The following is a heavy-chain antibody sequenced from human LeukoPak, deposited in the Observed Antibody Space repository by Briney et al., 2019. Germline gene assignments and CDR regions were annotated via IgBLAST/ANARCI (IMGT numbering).Heavy chain of an antibody. D-gene: IGHD6-13*01. V-gene: IGHV4-4*02. CDR2: IYHSGTT. Sequence: SGTLSLTCAVSGGSMSRSNWWSWVRQPPGKGLEWIGEIYHSGTTSYNPSLKSRVTISVDKSKNQFSLKVNSVTAADTALYYCATVYSSSWHYFDYWGQGTLVTVPS. CDR1: GGSMSRSNW. J-gene: IGHJ4*02. CDR3: ATVYSSSWHYFDY.